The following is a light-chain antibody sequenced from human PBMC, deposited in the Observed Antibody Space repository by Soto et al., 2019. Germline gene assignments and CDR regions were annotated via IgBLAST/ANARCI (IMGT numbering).Light chain of an antibody. CDR3: QHYDNSPPSVT. J-gene: IGKJ3*01. Sequence: DIVMTQSPLSLPVTPGEPASISCRSSQSLLHSNGYNYLDWYQQKPGQAPRLLIYGASSRATGIPDRFSGSGSGTDFTLTISRLEPEDFAVYYCQHYDNSPPSVTFGPGTKVDIK. V-gene: IGKV2-28*01. CDR1: QSLLHSNGYNY. CDR2: GAS.